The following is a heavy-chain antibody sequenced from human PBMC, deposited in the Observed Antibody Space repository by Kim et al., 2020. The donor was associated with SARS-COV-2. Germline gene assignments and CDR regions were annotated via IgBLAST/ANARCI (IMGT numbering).Heavy chain of an antibody. Sequence: SETLSLTCAVYGGSISSYYWNWIRQPPGKGLEWIGKINHSGSTDYNPSLKSRLTISIDTSKNQFSLKLNSVTAADTAVYYCARGDTYFYDSGGYYPLLFDFWGEGTLVTVSS. J-gene: IGHJ4*02. CDR1: GGSISSYY. D-gene: IGHD3-22*01. V-gene: IGHV4-34*01. CDR2: INHSGST. CDR3: ARGDTYFYDSGGYYPLLFDF.